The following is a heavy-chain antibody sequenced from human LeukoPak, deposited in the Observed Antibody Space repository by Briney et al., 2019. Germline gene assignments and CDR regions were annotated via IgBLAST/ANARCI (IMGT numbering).Heavy chain of an antibody. J-gene: IGHJ4*02. Sequence: ASVNVSCKASGYIFTSYYMHWVRQAPGQGLEWMGWINPNTGSTNFAQKFQGRVAMMRATSITTFYMELNSLRSDDTAVYYCARSVSISPMFNYWGQGTLIPVSS. CDR3: ARSVSISPMFNY. D-gene: IGHD2-21*01. V-gene: IGHV1-2*02. CDR2: INPNTGST. CDR1: GYIFTSYY.